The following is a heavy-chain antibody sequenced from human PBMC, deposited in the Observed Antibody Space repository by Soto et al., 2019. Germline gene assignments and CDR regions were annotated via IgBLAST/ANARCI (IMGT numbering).Heavy chain of an antibody. D-gene: IGHD2-8*01. CDR2: ISYDGSNK. CDR3: AKDLLNTLAYATRYYYYYGMDV. V-gene: IGHV3-30*18. CDR1: GFTFSSYG. J-gene: IGHJ6*02. Sequence: PGGSLRLSCAASGFTFSSYGMHWVRQAPGKGLEWVAVISYDGSNKYYADSVKGRFTISRDNSKNTLYLQMNSLRAEDTAVYYCAKDLLNTLAYATRYYYYYGMDVWGQGTTVTVSS.